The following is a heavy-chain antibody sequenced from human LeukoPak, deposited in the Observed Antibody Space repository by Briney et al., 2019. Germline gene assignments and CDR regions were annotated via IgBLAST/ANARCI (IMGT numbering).Heavy chain of an antibody. CDR1: GYTFTSYG. Sequence: ASVKVSCKASGYTFTSYGISWVRQAPGQGLEWMGWINPNSGGTNYAQKFQGRVTMTRDTSISTAYMELSRLRSDDTAVYYCARDLIVGTYDAFDIWGQGTMVTVSS. CDR3: ARDLIVGTYDAFDI. V-gene: IGHV1-2*02. J-gene: IGHJ3*02. D-gene: IGHD1-26*01. CDR2: INPNSGGT.